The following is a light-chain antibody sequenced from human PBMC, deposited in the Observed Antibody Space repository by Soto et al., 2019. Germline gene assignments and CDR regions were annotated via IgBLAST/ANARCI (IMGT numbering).Light chain of an antibody. Sequence: DIVLTQSPDTLSLSPGERATLSCRASQSVRSRYFGWYQQKPGQAPRLLIHSTSSRATGIPDRFSGSGSGTDFTLTISRLETEDFAVYFCKQYDSSVITFGQGTRLEIK. CDR3: KQYDSSVIT. J-gene: IGKJ5*01. CDR2: STS. V-gene: IGKV3-20*01. CDR1: QSVRSRY.